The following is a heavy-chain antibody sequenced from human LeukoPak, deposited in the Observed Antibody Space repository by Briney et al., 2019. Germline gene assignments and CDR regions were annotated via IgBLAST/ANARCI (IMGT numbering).Heavy chain of an antibody. J-gene: IGHJ5*02. CDR1: GGSISSSSYY. CDR3: ARAYYDILTGRNWFDP. CDR2: IYYSGST. Sequence: SETLSLTCTVSGGSISSSSYYWGWIRQPPGKGLEWIGSIYYSGSTYYNPSLKSRVTISVDTSKNQFSLKLSSVTAADTAVYYCARAYYDILTGRNWFDPWGQGTLVTVSS. D-gene: IGHD3-9*01. V-gene: IGHV4-39*07.